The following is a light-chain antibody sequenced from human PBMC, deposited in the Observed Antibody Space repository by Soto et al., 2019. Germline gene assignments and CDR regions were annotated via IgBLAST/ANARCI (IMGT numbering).Light chain of an antibody. CDR2: GAS. V-gene: IGKV3-20*01. Sequence: DIVLTQSPDTLSLSPGERATLSCRASQSVSSSYLAWYQQKPGQAPRLLIYGASSRATSIPERFSGSWSGTDFTLTISRLEPEDCAVYYCQQYESSPLTFGGGTKGEIK. J-gene: IGKJ4*01. CDR3: QQYESSPLT. CDR1: QSVSSSY.